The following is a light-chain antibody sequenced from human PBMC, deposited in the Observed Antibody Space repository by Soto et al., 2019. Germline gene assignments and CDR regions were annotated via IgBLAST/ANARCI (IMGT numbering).Light chain of an antibody. Sequence: QSALTQPASVSGSPGQSITISCTGTSSDVGGSNYVSWYQQHPGKAPKLMIYEVSNRPSGVSNRFSGSKSGNTASLTLSGLQAEDEADYYCSSYTSSSTLVFGGGTKVTVL. V-gene: IGLV2-14*01. CDR2: EVS. J-gene: IGLJ2*01. CDR1: SSDVGGSNY. CDR3: SSYTSSSTLV.